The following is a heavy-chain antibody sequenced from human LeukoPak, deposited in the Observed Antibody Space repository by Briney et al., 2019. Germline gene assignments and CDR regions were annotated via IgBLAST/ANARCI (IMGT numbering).Heavy chain of an antibody. CDR3: ARDFRRSSSWPFDY. CDR1: GFTFSSYG. CDR2: ISSSSSYT. D-gene: IGHD6-13*01. V-gene: IGHV3-11*06. Sequence: KPGGSLRLSCAASGFTFSSYGMSWIRQAPGKGLEWVSYISSSSSYTNYVDSVKGRFTISRDNAKNSLYLQMNSLRAEDTAVYHCARDFRRSSSWPFDYWGQGTLVTVSS. J-gene: IGHJ4*02.